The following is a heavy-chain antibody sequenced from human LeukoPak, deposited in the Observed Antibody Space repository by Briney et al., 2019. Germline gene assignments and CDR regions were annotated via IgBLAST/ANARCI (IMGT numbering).Heavy chain of an antibody. Sequence: SETLSLTCTVSGAYIYNFYWSWIRQPAGKGPEWVGHIYTDGTTKYNPSLKSRVTMSADASKDQFSLKLTSVTAADTAVYYCAKAAGGTFDPWGPGTLVIVSS. J-gene: IGHJ5*02. V-gene: IGHV4-4*07. CDR2: IYTDGTT. CDR3: AKAAGGTFDP. D-gene: IGHD1-26*01. CDR1: GAYIYNFY.